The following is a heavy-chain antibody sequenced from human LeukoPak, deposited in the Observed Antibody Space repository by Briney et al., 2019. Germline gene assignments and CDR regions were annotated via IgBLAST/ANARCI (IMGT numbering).Heavy chain of an antibody. J-gene: IGHJ4*02. D-gene: IGHD1-26*01. V-gene: IGHV3-30*03. Sequence: GGSLRLSCAASGFTFSSYGMHWVRQAPGKGLEWVAVISYDGSNKYYADSVKGRFTISRDNSKNTLYLQMNSLRAEDTAVYYCARDLRGSYGLWGQGTLVTVSS. CDR1: GFTFSSYG. CDR2: ISYDGSNK. CDR3: ARDLRGSYGL.